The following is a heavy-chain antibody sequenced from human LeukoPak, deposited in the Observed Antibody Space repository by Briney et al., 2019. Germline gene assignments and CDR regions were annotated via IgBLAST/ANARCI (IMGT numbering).Heavy chain of an antibody. D-gene: IGHD3-10*01. CDR1: GYTFTSYY. CDR3: ARDPEDGSGSYSTYNWFDP. J-gene: IGHJ5*02. Sequence: ASVKVSCKASGYTFTSYYMHWVRQAPGQGLEWMGIINPSGGSTSYAQKFQGRVTMTRDMSTSTVYMELSSLRSEDTAVYYCARDPEDGSGSYSTYNWFDPWGQGTLVTVSS. CDR2: INPSGGST. V-gene: IGHV1-46*01.